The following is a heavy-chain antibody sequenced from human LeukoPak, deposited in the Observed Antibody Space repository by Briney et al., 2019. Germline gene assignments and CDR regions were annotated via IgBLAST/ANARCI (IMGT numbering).Heavy chain of an antibody. CDR3: ALADGGYVHNWFDP. CDR2: IIPILDIA. V-gene: IGHV1-69*02. D-gene: IGHD5-12*01. Sequence: SVKVSCKASGGTLSSYTISWVRQAPGQGLEWRGRIIPILDIANYTQKFQGRVTITADKSTSTAYMELSSLRSEDTAVYYWALADGGYVHNWFDPWGQGTLVTVSS. J-gene: IGHJ5*02. CDR1: GGTLSSYT.